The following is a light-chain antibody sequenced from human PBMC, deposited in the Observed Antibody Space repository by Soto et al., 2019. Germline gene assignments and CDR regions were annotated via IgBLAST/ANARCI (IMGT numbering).Light chain of an antibody. V-gene: IGLV2-11*01. CDR1: SSDVGGYNY. J-gene: IGLJ1*01. Sequence: QSALTQPRSVSGSPGQSVTISCTGTSSDVGGYNYVSWYQQHPGKAPKLMIYDVSKRPSGVPDRFSGSKSGNTASLTISGLQAEDDADYYYCSYAGSYTLGVFGTGTKVTVL. CDR3: CSYAGSYTLGV. CDR2: DVS.